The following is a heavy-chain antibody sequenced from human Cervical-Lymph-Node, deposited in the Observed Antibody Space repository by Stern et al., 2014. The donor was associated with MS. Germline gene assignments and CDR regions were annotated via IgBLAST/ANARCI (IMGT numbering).Heavy chain of an antibody. Sequence: VQLEESGAEVKKPGSSVKVSCKASGGSFSNYGVSWVRQAPGQGLEWMGESIPLFGTANYAQKFQGRVTITADESTSTSYMELSSLISEDTAVYFCASPYSTGWYSGYYQHWGQGTLLTVSS. CDR1: GGSFSNYG. J-gene: IGHJ1*01. CDR2: SIPLFGTA. D-gene: IGHD6-19*01. CDR3: ASPYSTGWYSGYYQH. V-gene: IGHV1-69*01.